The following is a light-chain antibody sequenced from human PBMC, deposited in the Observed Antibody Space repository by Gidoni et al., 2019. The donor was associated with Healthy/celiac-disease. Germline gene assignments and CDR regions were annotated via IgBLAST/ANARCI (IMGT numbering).Light chain of an antibody. J-gene: IGKJ1*01. CDR3: QQYGSSPWT. V-gene: IGKV3-20*01. CDR1: QSVSSSY. Sequence: GTLSLSPGERATLSCRASQSVSSSYLAWYQQKPGQAPRLLIYGASSRATGIPDRFSGSGSGTDFTLTISRLGPEDFAVYYCQQYGSSPWTFGQXTKVEIK. CDR2: GAS.